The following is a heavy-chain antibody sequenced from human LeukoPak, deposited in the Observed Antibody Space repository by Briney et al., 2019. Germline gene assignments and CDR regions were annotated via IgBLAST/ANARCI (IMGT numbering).Heavy chain of an antibody. CDR3: AKGSDGDPGWAVDY. V-gene: IGHV3-23*01. CDR1: GFTFSSYA. Sequence: PGGSLRLSCAASGFTFSSYAMSWVRQAPGKGLEWVLAISGSGGSTYYADSVKGRFTISRDNSKNTLYLQMNSLRAEDTAVYYCAKGSDGDPGWAVDYWGQGTLVTVSS. CDR2: ISGSGGST. D-gene: IGHD4-17*01. J-gene: IGHJ4*02.